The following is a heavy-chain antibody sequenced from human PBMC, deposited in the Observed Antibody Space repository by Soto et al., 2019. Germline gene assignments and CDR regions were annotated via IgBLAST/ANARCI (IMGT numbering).Heavy chain of an antibody. Sequence: GGSLRLSCAASGFNFRPYDMNWVRQAPGKGLEWLSHISSGSSAIYYAYSVKGRFTISRDDAKSSLYLLMNSLRDEDTGVYYCARDPGGMDVWGQGTTVTVSS. CDR1: GFNFRPYD. V-gene: IGHV3-48*02. J-gene: IGHJ6*02. CDR2: ISSGSSAI. D-gene: IGHD3-10*01. CDR3: ARDPGGMDV.